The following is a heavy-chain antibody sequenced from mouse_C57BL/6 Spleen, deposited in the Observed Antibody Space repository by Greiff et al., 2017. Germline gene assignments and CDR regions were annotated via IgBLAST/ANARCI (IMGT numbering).Heavy chain of an antibody. CDR2: INPYNGGT. CDR3: ARDDYDDWYFDV. D-gene: IGHD2-4*01. Sequence: VQLKQSGPVLVKPGASVKMSCKASGYTFTDYYMNWVKQSHGKSLEWIGVINPYNGGTSYNQKFKGKATLTVDKSSSTAYMELNSLTSEDSAVYYCARDDYDDWYFDVWGTGTTVTVSS. J-gene: IGHJ1*03. CDR1: GYTFTDYY. V-gene: IGHV1-19*01.